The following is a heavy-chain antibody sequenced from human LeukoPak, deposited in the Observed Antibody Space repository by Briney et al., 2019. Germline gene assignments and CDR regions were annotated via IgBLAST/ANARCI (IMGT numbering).Heavy chain of an antibody. V-gene: IGHV1-8*01. CDR2: MNPNSGNT. J-gene: IGHJ5*02. CDR1: GYTFTSYD. Sequence: GASVKVSCKASGYTFTSYDINWVRQATGQGLEWMGWMNPNSGNTGYAQKFQGRVTMTRNTSISTAYMELSSLRSEDTAVYYCARTALRMIAVAGTGRYNWFDPWGQGTLVTVSS. D-gene: IGHD6-19*01. CDR3: ARTALRMIAVAGTGRYNWFDP.